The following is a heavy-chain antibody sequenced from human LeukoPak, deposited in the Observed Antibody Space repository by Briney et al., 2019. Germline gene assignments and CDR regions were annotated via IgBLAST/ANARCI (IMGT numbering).Heavy chain of an antibody. V-gene: IGHV3-74*01. CDR3: ARAPSEVGGYYPEYFRH. CDR2: IKSDGKT. J-gene: IGHJ1*01. D-gene: IGHD3-3*01. Sequence: GGSLRLSCEASGFTFSRYWMHWVRQAPGKGLVWVSRIKSDGKTNYADSVKGRFTISRDNAKNTVSLQMNSLRADDTGVYYCARAPSEVGGYYPEYFRHWGKGTLVTVSS. CDR1: GFTFSRYW.